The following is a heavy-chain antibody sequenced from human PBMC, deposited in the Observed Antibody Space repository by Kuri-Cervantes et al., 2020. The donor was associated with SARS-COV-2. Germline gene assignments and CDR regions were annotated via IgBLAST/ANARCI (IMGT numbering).Heavy chain of an antibody. Sequence: SETLSLTCTVSGGSISSYYWSWIRQPPGKGLEWIGYIYYSGSTNYNPSLKSRVTVSVDTSKNQFSLKLSSVTAADTAVYYCARRAAAGRSGAFDIWGQGTMVTVSS. J-gene: IGHJ3*02. CDR1: GGSISSYY. CDR3: ARRAAAGRSGAFDI. CDR2: IYYSGST. D-gene: IGHD6-13*01. V-gene: IGHV4-59*12.